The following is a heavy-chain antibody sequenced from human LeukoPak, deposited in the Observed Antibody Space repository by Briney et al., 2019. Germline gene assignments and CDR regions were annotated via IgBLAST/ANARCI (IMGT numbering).Heavy chain of an antibody. V-gene: IGHV1-2*02. Sequence: ASVKVSCKASGYTFTGYYMHWVRQAPGQGLEWMGWINPNSGGTNYAQKFQGRVTMTRDTSISTAYMELSRLRSDDTAVYYCARVVVVVAAMGFDYWGQGTLVTVSS. D-gene: IGHD2-15*01. CDR2: INPNSGGT. CDR3: ARVVVVVAAMGFDY. CDR1: GYTFTGYY. J-gene: IGHJ4*02.